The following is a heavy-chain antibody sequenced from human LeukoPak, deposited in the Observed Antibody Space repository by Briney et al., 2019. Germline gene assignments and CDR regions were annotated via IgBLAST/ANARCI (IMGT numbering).Heavy chain of an antibody. V-gene: IGHV4-31*03. J-gene: IGHJ4*02. D-gene: IGHD2-21*02. CDR2: IYYSGST. CDR3: ARANGCGGDCYRASPFDY. CDR1: DGSISSGTYY. Sequence: SETLSLTCTVSDGSISSGTYYWSWLRQHPGKGLEWIGYIYYSGSTYYNPSLKSRVTISVDTSKNQFSLKLSSVTAADTAVYYCARANGCGGDCYRASPFDYWGQGTLVTVSS.